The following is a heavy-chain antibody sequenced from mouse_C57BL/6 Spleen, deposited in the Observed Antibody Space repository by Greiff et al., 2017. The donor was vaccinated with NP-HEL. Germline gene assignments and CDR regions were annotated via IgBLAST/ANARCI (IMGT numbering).Heavy chain of an antibody. CDR1: GFTFSDYY. CDR2: ISNGGGST. J-gene: IGHJ1*03. Sequence: DVMLVESGGGLVQPGGSLKLSCAASGFTFSDYYMYWVRQTPEKRLEWVAYISNGGGSTYYPDNVKGRFTISRDNAKNTLYLQMSRLKSEDTAMYYCASQGYFDVWGTGTTVTVSS. V-gene: IGHV5-12*01. CDR3: ASQGYFDV.